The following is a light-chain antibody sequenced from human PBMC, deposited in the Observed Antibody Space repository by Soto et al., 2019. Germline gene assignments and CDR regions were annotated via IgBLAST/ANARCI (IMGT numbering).Light chain of an antibody. CDR1: QSISVW. CDR3: QQLSGYPWT. Sequence: DIPMTQSPSTLSASVGDRVTITCRASQSISVWLAWYQQKAGKAPNLLIYKASRLESGVPSRFSGRGSGTDFTLTISSLQPEDFATYSCQQLSGYPWTFGQGTKVEIK. J-gene: IGKJ1*01. CDR2: KAS. V-gene: IGKV1-5*03.